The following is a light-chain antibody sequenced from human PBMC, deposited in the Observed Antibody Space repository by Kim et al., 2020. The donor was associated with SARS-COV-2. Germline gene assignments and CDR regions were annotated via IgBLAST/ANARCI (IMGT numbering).Light chain of an antibody. CDR2: YDS. Sequence: APGKTARITCGGNNIGSKSVHWYQQKPGQAPLLVISYDSDRPSGIPERFSGSNSGNTATLTITRVEAGDEADYYCQVWDSSSEFVVFGGGTQLTVL. J-gene: IGLJ2*01. V-gene: IGLV3-21*04. CDR3: QVWDSSSEFVV. CDR1: NIGSKS.